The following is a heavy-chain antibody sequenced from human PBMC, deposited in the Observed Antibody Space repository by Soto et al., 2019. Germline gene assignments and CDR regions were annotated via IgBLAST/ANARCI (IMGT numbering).Heavy chain of an antibody. V-gene: IGHV4-34*01. D-gene: IGHD3-10*01. CDR2: INPSGST. CDR1: GGSFSGYY. Sequence: QVQLQQWGAGLLKPSETLSLTCAVYGGSFSGYYWSWIRQPPGKGLEWIGEINPSGSTNYNPSLKSRVTISVDTSKNQFSLKLSSVTAADTAVYYCARGRYGSGSYFQHWGQGTLVTVSS. CDR3: ARGRYGSGSYFQH. J-gene: IGHJ1*01.